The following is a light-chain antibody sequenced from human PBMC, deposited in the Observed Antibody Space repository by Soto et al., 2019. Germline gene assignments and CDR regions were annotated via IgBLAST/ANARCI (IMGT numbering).Light chain of an antibody. V-gene: IGLV7-43*01. Sequence: QTVVTQEPSLTLSPGGTVTLTCASSTGAVTSGYYPNWFQQKPGQAPRPLIYSTSNKHSWTPARFSGSLLGGKAALTLSGVQPEDEAEYYCLLYYGGAYVFGTGTKLTVL. CDR3: LLYYGGAYV. CDR2: STS. J-gene: IGLJ1*01. CDR1: TGAVTSGYY.